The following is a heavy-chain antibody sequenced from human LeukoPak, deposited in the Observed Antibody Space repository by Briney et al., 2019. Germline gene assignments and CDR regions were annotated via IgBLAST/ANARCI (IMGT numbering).Heavy chain of an antibody. CDR2: IKYDGSEK. V-gene: IGHV3-7*03. D-gene: IGHD6-13*01. Sequence: GGSLRLSCAASGFTFSSYWMNWVRQPPGKGREWVASIKYDGSEKYYVDSVKVRFTVSRDNAQNSLTLQMNSLRAEDTAVYYCARDGPAAGLYFDYWGQGTLVTVSS. J-gene: IGHJ4*02. CDR3: ARDGPAAGLYFDY. CDR1: GFTFSSYW.